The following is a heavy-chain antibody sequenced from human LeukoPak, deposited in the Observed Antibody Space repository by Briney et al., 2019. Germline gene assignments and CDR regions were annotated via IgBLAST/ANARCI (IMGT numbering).Heavy chain of an antibody. CDR3: GRGVAVAGTIGY. CDR1: GYTFTDYY. D-gene: IGHD6-13*01. Sequence: GASVKVSCKASGYTFTDYYMHWVRQAPGQGLEWMGWINTKSGGTNYAQKFQRRVTMTRDTSITTAYMELSSLTSDDTAVYYCGRGVAVAGTIGYWGQGTLVTVSS. CDR2: INTKSGGT. V-gene: IGHV1-2*02. J-gene: IGHJ4*02.